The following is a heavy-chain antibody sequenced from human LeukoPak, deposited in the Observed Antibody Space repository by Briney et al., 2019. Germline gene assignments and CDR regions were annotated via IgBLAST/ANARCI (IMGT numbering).Heavy chain of an antibody. J-gene: IGHJ4*02. CDR3: ARHLGATVNTLYYFDY. V-gene: IGHV3-21*04. D-gene: IGHD4-17*01. CDR1: GFTFSSYG. CDR2: ISSSGSYI. Sequence: GGSLRLSCAASGFTFSSYGMSWVRQAPGKGLEWVSYISSSGSYIYYADSVRGRFTISRDNAKNSLYLQMNSLRAEDTAVYYCARHLGATVNTLYYFDYWGQGTLVTVSS.